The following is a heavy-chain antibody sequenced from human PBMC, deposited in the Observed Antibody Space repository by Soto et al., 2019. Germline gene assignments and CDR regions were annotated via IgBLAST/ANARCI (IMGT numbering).Heavy chain of an antibody. D-gene: IGHD3-22*01. CDR1: GFSFDEYA. CDR3: TTNYHDSSAYFFVY. J-gene: IGHJ4*02. CDR2: IRSKAYGGTT. V-gene: IGHV3-49*03. Sequence: GGSLRLSCSACGFSFDEYAMSWFGQAPGKGLEWLGFIRSKAYGGTTGYAGSVKGRFTISRDDSNSIAYLQKNSMKSEDTAVYYCTTNYHDSSAYFFVYRGQGSLVTVDS.